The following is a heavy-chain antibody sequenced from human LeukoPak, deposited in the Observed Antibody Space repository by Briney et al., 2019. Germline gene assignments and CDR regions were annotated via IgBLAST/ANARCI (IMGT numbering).Heavy chain of an antibody. Sequence: PRGSLRLSCAASGFTFSRYWMSWVRQAPGKGLEWVANIKQDGSEKYYVDSVKGRFTISRDNSKNTLYLQMNSLRAEDTAVYYCAKADDSGSGWHWAPAPEYWGQGTLVTVSS. CDR3: AKADDSGSGWHWAPAPEY. CDR2: IKQDGSEK. V-gene: IGHV3-7*01. J-gene: IGHJ4*02. D-gene: IGHD6-19*01. CDR1: GFTFSRYW.